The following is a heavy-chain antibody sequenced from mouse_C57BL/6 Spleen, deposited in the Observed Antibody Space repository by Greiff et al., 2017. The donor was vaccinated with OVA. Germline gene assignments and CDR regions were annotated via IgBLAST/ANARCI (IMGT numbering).Heavy chain of an antibody. CDR1: GYTFTSYW. J-gene: IGHJ2*01. Sequence: QVQLQHPGAELVKPGASVKVSCKASGYTFTSYWMHWVKQRPGQGLEWIGRIHPSDSDTNYNQKFKGKATLTVDKSSSTAYMQLSSLTSEDSAVYYCAQLTAQATSGDYWGQGTTLTVSS. CDR2: IHPSDSDT. V-gene: IGHV1-74*01. D-gene: IGHD3-2*02. CDR3: AQLTAQATSGDY.